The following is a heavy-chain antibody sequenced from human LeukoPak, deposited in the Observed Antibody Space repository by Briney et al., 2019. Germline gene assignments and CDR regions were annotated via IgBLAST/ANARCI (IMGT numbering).Heavy chain of an antibody. V-gene: IGHV3-53*01. D-gene: IGHD2-15*01. CDR3: ARAIQFGGYFDY. CDR2: IFGAGTT. CDR1: GFTVSSNY. J-gene: IGHJ4*02. Sequence: GGSLRLSCAASGFTVSSNYMSWVRQAPGKGLEWVSVIFGAGTTYYADSVKGRFTISRDNSKNTLYLQMNSLRAEDTAVYYCARAIQFGGYFDYWGQGTLVTVST.